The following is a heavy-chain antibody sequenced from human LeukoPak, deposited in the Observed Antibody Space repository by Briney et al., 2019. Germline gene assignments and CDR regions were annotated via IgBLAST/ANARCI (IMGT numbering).Heavy chain of an antibody. CDR1: GGSFSGYY. D-gene: IGHD3-10*01. CDR2: IYHSGST. CDR3: ARVLWLGAGEVGP. V-gene: IGHV4-34*01. J-gene: IGHJ5*02. Sequence: SETLSLTCAVYGGSFSGYYWGWIRQPPGKGLEWIGSIYHSGSTHYHPSLKSRLTISVDTSKNQFSLKLSSVTAADTAVYYCARVLWLGAGEVGPWGQGTLVTVSS.